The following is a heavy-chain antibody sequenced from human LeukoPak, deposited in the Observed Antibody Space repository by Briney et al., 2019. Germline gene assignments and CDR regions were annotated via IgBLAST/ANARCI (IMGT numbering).Heavy chain of an antibody. V-gene: IGHV1-46*01. CDR1: GYTFTSDY. CDR3: ARARDRAGSNRHFDY. Sequence: ASVKVSCKASGYTFTSDYIHWVRQAPGQGLEWMGIIDPGNGDTSYERKFQGRVTMTRDTSTSTAYMELSSLTSGDTAVFYCARARDRAGSNRHFDYWGQGTLVTVSS. D-gene: IGHD5-24*01. CDR2: IDPGNGDT. J-gene: IGHJ4*02.